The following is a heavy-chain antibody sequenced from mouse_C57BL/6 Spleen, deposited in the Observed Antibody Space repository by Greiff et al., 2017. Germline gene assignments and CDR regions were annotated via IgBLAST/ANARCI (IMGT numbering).Heavy chain of an antibody. CDR1: GFTFTDYY. CDR2: IRNKANGYTT. Sequence: DVMLVESGGGLVQPGGSLSLSCAASGFTFTDYYMSWVRQPPGKALEWLGFIRNKANGYTTEYSASVKGRFTISRDNSQSILYLQMNALRAEDSATYYCARSPRSSLSYYFDYWGQGTTLTVSS. D-gene: IGHD1-1*01. J-gene: IGHJ2*01. V-gene: IGHV7-3*01. CDR3: ARSPRSSLSYYFDY.